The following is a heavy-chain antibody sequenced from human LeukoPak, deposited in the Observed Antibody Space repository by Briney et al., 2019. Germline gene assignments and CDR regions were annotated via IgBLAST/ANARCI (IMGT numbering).Heavy chain of an antibody. V-gene: IGHV5-51*01. CDR2: IYPGDFDI. Sequence: GASLQISCQASGYSFTTYWIGWVRQMPGKGLEWMEIIYPGDFDIRYSPSFQGQVTFSTDKSISTAYLQWNSLKASDTAMYYCTRLALDGGNYFDYWGQGTLVSVSS. J-gene: IGHJ4*02. CDR1: GYSFTTYW. CDR3: TRLALDGGNYFDY. D-gene: IGHD3-16*01.